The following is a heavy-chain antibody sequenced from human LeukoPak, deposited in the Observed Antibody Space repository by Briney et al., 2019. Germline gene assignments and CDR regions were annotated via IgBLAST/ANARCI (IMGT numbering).Heavy chain of an antibody. CDR2: ISGSGGST. CDR3: ATVCSGSYYAFDI. D-gene: IGHD1-26*01. V-gene: IGHV3-23*01. CDR1: GFTFSSYA. J-gene: IGHJ3*02. Sequence: SGGSLRLSCAASGFTFSSYAMSWVRQAPGKWLEWVSAISGSGGSTYYADSVKGRFTISRDNSKNTLYLQMNSLRAEDTAVYYCATVCSGSYYAFDIWGQGTMVTVSS.